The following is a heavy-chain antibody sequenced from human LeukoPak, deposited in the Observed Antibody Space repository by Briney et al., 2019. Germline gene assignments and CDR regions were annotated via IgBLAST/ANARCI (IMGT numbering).Heavy chain of an antibody. Sequence: GGSLRLSCLASGFTFSTYSMSWVRQAPGKGLEWVSSISSSSSYIYYADSVKGRFTISRDNAKNSLYLQMNSLRAEDTAVYYCARMEGYYDSGSYYTRFDYWGQGTLVTVSS. J-gene: IGHJ4*02. CDR2: ISSSSSYI. V-gene: IGHV3-21*01. CDR1: GFTFSTYS. D-gene: IGHD3-10*01. CDR3: ARMEGYYDSGSYYTRFDY.